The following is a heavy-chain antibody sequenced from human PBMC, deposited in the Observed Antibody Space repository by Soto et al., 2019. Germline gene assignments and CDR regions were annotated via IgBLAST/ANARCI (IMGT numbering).Heavy chain of an antibody. D-gene: IGHD6-13*01. CDR3: AKDQKHLKYSSSPTPDY. V-gene: IGHV3-23*01. Sequence: GGSLRLSCAASGFTFSSYAMSWVRQAPGKGLEWVSAISGSGGSTYYADSVKGRFTISRDNSKNTLYLQMNSLRAEDTAVYYCAKDQKHLKYSSSPTPDYWGQGTLVTVSS. CDR2: ISGSGGST. J-gene: IGHJ4*02. CDR1: GFTFSSYA.